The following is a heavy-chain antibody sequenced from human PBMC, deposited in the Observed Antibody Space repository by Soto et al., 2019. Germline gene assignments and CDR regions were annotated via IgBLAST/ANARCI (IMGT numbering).Heavy chain of an antibody. CDR3: ARGSAYYSDGSGKLDC. D-gene: IGHD3-22*01. CDR2: ISYDGRNN. CDR1: GFTFSTYT. Sequence: GGSLRLSCAAPGFTFSTYTIHWVRHAPGKGLEWVTLISYDGRNNYYADSVKGRFTISRDNSKNTLYLQMTSLRAGDTAVYFCARGSAYYSDGSGKLDCWGQGTLVNVSS. J-gene: IGHJ4*02. V-gene: IGHV3-30*04.